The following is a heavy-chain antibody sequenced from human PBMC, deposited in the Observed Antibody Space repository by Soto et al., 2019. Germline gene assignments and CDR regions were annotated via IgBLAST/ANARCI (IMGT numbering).Heavy chain of an antibody. V-gene: IGHV1-69*01. CDR3: ARCHLITFREVIATVYDFDY. CDR2: IIPILGTA. D-gene: IGHD3-16*02. J-gene: IGHJ4*02. CDR1: GGTFSSYA. Sequence: QVQLVQSGAEVKKPGSSVKVSCKASGGTFSSYAISWVRQAPGQGLEWMGGIIPILGTANYAQKFQGRVTVAADQSTTTTYMELSSLTSEDTAVYYCARCHLITFREVIATVYDFDYWGQGTLVTVSS.